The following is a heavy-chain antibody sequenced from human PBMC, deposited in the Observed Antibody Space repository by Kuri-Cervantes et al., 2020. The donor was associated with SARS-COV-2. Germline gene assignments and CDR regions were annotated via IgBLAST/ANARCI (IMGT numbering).Heavy chain of an antibody. CDR2: IYYSGST. CDR1: GGSISSYY. CDR3: ARDSYSCSWSQYDY. Sequence: SETLSLTCTVSGGSISSYYWSWIRQPPGKGLEWIGYIYYSGSTNYNPSLKSRVTISVDTSKNQFSLKLSSVTAADTAVYYCARDSYSCSWSQYDYWGQGTLVTVSS. D-gene: IGHD6-13*01. J-gene: IGHJ4*02. V-gene: IGHV4-59*01.